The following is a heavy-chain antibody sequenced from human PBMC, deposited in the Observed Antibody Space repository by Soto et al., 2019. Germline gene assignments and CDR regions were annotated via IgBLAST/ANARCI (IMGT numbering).Heavy chain of an antibody. V-gene: IGHV1-58*01. Sequence: SVKISCKASGFNFRTTAVQWVRQARGQRLEWIGWIVVGSGNTNYAQNFQERVTITRDMSTSTAYLDVSSLRSEDTAVYYCAADPYYYDSSDYYSFEQWGEGILVTVS. CDR3: AADPYYYDSSDYYSFEQ. D-gene: IGHD3-22*01. CDR1: GFNFRTTA. J-gene: IGHJ4*02. CDR2: IVVGSGNT.